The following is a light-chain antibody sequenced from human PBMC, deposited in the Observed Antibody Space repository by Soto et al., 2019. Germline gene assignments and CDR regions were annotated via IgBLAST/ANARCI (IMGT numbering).Light chain of an antibody. CDR2: EVS. CDR3: SSYAGSNNFV. CDR1: SSDVGGYNY. Sequence: QSALTQPPSASGSPGQSVTISCTGTSSDVGGYNYVSWYQQHPGKAPKLMIYEVSKRPSGVPDRFSGSKSGNTASLPVSGLPAEDEADYYCSSYAGSNNFVFGGGTKLTVL. J-gene: IGLJ2*01. V-gene: IGLV2-8*01.